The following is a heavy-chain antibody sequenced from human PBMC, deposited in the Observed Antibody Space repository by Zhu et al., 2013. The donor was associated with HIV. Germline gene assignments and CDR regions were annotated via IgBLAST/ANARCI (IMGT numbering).Heavy chain of an antibody. J-gene: IGHJ6*03. CDR3: ARDKIGSTTTYYYYMDV. CDR2: INPSSGGT. Sequence: QVQLVQSGAEVKKPGASVKVSCKASGYTLTDYYLHWVRQAPGQGLEWMGWINPSSGGTNYAQKFQGRVTMTRDTSISTAYMELSGLRSDDTAVYYCARDKIGSTTTYYYYMDVWGKGTTVTVSS. D-gene: IGHD2-2*01. CDR1: GYTLTDYY. V-gene: IGHV1-2*02.